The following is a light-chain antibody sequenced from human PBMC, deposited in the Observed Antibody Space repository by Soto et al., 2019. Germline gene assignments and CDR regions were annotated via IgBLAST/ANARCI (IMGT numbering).Light chain of an antibody. CDR1: QSISSW. Sequence: DLQMTQSPSTLSASVGDRVTITCRASQSISSWLAWYQQKPGKAPKLLIYDASSLESGVPSSFSGSGSGTEFTLTISSLQPDDFATYYCQQYNSYSYTFGQGTKVDIK. V-gene: IGKV1-5*01. J-gene: IGKJ2*01. CDR2: DAS. CDR3: QQYNSYSYT.